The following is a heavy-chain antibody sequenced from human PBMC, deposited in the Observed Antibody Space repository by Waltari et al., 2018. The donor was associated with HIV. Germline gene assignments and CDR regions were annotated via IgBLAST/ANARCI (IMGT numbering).Heavy chain of an antibody. CDR1: GGSISSYHW. D-gene: IGHD5-12*01. CDR2: MFHSGCT. CDR3: ARVLSSGYGSSWFEP. J-gene: IGHJ5*02. V-gene: IGHV4-4*02. Sequence: QVQLQESGPGLLKPSETLSLTCAVSGGSISSYHWWTWVRQAPGKGLEWIGEMFHSGCTNDNPSLKSRGTISVDKSKNQFSLKLSSVTAAYTAVYDCARVLSSGYGSSWFEPWGQGTLVTVSA.